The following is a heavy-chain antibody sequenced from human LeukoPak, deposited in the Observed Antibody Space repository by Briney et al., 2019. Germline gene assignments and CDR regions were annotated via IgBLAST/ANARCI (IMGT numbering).Heavy chain of an antibody. V-gene: IGHV4-59*01. J-gene: IGHJ4*02. CDR3: ARWIRDSGYDWVFDY. CDR2: IYHSGST. CDR1: GGSFSSYY. Sequence: SETLSLTCAVYGGSFSSYYWSWIRQPPGKGLEWIGYIYHSGSTNYNPSLKSRVTISVDTSKNQFSLKLRSVTAADTAVYYCARWIRDSGYDWVFDYWGQGTLVTVSS. D-gene: IGHD5-12*01.